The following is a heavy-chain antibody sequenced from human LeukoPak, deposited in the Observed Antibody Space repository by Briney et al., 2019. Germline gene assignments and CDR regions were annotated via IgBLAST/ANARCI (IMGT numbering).Heavy chain of an antibody. Sequence: GASVKVSCKASGGTFSSYAISWVRQAPGQGLEWMGRIIPILGIANYAQKFQGRVTITADESTSTAYMELSSLRSEDTAVYYCARVEDYDEGGDYWGQGTLVTVSS. V-gene: IGHV1-69*04. J-gene: IGHJ4*02. D-gene: IGHD3-22*01. CDR3: ARVEDYDEGGDY. CDR1: GGTFSSYA. CDR2: IIPILGIA.